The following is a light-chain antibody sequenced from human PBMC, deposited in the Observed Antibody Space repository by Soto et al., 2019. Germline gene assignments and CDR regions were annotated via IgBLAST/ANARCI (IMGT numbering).Light chain of an antibody. CDR3: QQVNSHPLT. CDR2: AAS. Sequence: DLQLTQSSSFLSASVGDRVTITCRASQGIGTYVAWYQQKPGTAPNLLIYAASTLQSGVPSRFSCSRSGTEFTLTISSLQPEDFATYYCQQVNSHPLTFGGGPKV. CDR1: QGIGTY. J-gene: IGKJ4*01. V-gene: IGKV1-9*01.